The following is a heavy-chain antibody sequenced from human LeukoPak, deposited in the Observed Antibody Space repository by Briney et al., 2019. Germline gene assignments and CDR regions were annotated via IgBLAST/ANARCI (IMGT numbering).Heavy chain of an antibody. CDR3: AKWGDYDILTGYYGSDY. D-gene: IGHD3-9*01. J-gene: IGHJ4*02. V-gene: IGHV3-23*01. Sequence: GASLRLSCAASGFTFSNYAMSWVRQAPGKGLEWVSAIVGSGGSTYYADSVKGRFTISRDNPKNTLYLQMNSLRAEDTAVYYCAKWGDYDILTGYYGSDYWGQGTLVTVSS. CDR2: IVGSGGST. CDR1: GFTFSNYA.